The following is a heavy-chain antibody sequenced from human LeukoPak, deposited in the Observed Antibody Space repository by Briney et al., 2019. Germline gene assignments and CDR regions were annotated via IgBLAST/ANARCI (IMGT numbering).Heavy chain of an antibody. Sequence: ASVKVSCKASGYTFTGYYMHWVRQAPGQGLEWMGWINPNSGGTNYAQKFQGRVTMTRDTSISTAYMELSRLTSDDTAVYYCARSLSITIFGGGEDWGQGTLVTVSS. J-gene: IGHJ4*02. CDR2: INPNSGGT. CDR3: ARSLSITIFGGGED. D-gene: IGHD3-3*01. CDR1: GYTFTGYY. V-gene: IGHV1-2*02.